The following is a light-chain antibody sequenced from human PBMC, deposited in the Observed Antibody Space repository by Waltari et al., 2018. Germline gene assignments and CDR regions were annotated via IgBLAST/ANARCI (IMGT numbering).Light chain of an antibody. CDR3: SSYTSSDTVL. J-gene: IGLJ2*01. V-gene: IGLV2-14*01. CDR1: SSDDVGGYNY. Sequence: QSALTQPASVSGSPGQSITISCTGTSSDDVGGYNYVPWYQQHPGKAPKLRIYEVNNRPSGVSHRLSGSKSGNTASLTISGLQAEDEADYYCSSYTSSDTVLFGGGTKLTVL. CDR2: EVN.